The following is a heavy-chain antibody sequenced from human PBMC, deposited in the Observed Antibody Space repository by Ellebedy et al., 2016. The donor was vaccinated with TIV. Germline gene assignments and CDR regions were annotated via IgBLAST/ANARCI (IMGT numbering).Heavy chain of an antibody. CDR2: MYFSGGT. J-gene: IGHJ4*02. Sequence: MPSETLSLTCSLSGSSITTYYWSWIRQPPGKGLEWIGYMYFSGGTNSNPSLKSRVTISVDTSNNLFSLTLDSVTAADTAVYYCARFVAAHGYDYWGQGTLVTVSS. D-gene: IGHD6-25*01. V-gene: IGHV4-59*01. CDR3: ARFVAAHGYDY. CDR1: GSSITTYY.